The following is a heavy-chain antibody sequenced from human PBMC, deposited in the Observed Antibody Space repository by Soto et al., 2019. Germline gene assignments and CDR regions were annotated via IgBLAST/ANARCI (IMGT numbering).Heavy chain of an antibody. CDR2: YVPLFNTP. V-gene: IGHV1-69*06. J-gene: IGHJ4*02. D-gene: IGHD1-26*01. Sequence: QVHLVQSEAVAQKPGSSVKVSCMASGGTFSRDSINWVRQAPGQGLEWMGGYVPLFNTPNYAQKLRGRISITADKATTTVDMELSSLTGEDSAIYYCARCGVGPIEGGILDSWGQGTLLSVSS. CDR3: ARCGVGPIEGGILDS. CDR1: GGTFSRDS.